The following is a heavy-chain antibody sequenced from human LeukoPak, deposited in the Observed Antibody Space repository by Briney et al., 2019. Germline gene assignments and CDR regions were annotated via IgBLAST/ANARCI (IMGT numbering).Heavy chain of an antibody. CDR2: ISGSGGST. CDR1: GFTFSSYG. D-gene: IGHD3-22*01. J-gene: IGHJ3*02. Sequence: GGSLRLSCAASGFTFSSYGMTWVRQAPGEGLEWVSLISGSGGSTYYADSAKGRFTISRDNSKNTLYLQMNSLSAEDTAVYYCAKSRKTMYYYDSSGPDTFDIWGQGTKVTVSS. CDR3: AKSRKTMYYYDSSGPDTFDI. V-gene: IGHV3-23*01.